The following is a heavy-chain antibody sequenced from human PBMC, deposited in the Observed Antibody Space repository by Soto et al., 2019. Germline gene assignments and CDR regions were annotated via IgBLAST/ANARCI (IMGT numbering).Heavy chain of an antibody. CDR3: AKDKAAAGTRWFDP. D-gene: IGHD6-13*01. J-gene: IGHJ5*02. CDR1: VFTFDDYA. CDR2: ISWNSGSI. V-gene: IGHV3-9*01. Sequence: PGGSLRLSCAASVFTFDDYAMHWVRQAPGKGLEWVSGISWNSGSIGYADSVKGRFTISRDNAKNSLYLQMNSLRAEDTALYYCAKDKAAAGTRWFDPWGQGTLVTVSS.